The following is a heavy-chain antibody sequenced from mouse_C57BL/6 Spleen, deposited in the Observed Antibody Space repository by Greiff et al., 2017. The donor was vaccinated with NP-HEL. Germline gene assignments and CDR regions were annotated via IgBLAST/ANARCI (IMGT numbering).Heavy chain of an antibody. V-gene: IGHV5-17*01. CDR3: ATYSNGYFDV. CDR2: ISSGSSTI. CDR1: GFTFSDYG. D-gene: IGHD2-5*01. J-gene: IGHJ1*03. Sequence: EVKLMESGGGLVKPGGSLKLSCAASGFTFSDYGMHWVRQAPEKGLEWVAYISSGSSTIYYADTVKGRFTISRDNAKNTLFLQMTSLRSEDTAIYYCATYSNGYFDVWGTGTTVTVSS.